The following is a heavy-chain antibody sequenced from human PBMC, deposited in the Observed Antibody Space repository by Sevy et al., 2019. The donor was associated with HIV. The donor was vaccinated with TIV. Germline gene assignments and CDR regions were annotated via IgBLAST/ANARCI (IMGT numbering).Heavy chain of an antibody. CDR3: ASGGHHYYGSGSYGVDY. D-gene: IGHD3-10*01. Sequence: GGSLRLSCAASGFTFSSYEMNWVRQAPGKGLEWVSYFSSSGSTIYYADSVKGRFTISRDNAKNSLYLQMNSLRAEDTAVYYCASGGHHYYGSGSYGVDYWGQGTLVTVSS. CDR1: GFTFSSYE. J-gene: IGHJ4*02. V-gene: IGHV3-48*03. CDR2: FSSSGSTI.